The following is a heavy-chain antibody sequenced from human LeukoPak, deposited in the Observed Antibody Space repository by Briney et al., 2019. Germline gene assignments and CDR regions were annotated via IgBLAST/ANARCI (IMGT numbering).Heavy chain of an antibody. J-gene: IGHJ4*02. Sequence: PSETLSLTCAVSGYSIGSGYYWGWIRQPPGKGLEWIGSIYHSGSTYYNPSLKSRVTISVDTSKNQFSLKLSSVTAADTAVYYCARHAVGGVATTYYFDYWGQGTLVTVSS. CDR3: ARHAVGGVATTYYFDY. D-gene: IGHD3-3*01. V-gene: IGHV4-38-2*01. CDR2: IYHSGST. CDR1: GYSIGSGYY.